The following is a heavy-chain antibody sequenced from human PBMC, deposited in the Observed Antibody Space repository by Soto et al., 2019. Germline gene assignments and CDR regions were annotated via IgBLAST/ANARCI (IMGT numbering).Heavy chain of an antibody. CDR3: AKDHVVPAAAMVYGMDV. CDR1: GFTFSSYA. J-gene: IGHJ6*02. D-gene: IGHD2-2*01. Sequence: EVQLLESGGGLVQPGGSLRLSCAASGFTFSSYAMSWFRQAPGKGLAWVSAIRGSGGSTYYADSGKGRFTISRDNSKNTLYLQMNSLRAEDTAVYYCAKDHVVPAAAMVYGMDVWGQGTTVTVSS. V-gene: IGHV3-23*01. CDR2: IRGSGGST.